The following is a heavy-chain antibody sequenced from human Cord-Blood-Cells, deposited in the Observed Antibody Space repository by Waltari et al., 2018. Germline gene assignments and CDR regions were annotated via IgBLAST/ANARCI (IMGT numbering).Heavy chain of an antibody. CDR3: ARYGSGSSYYYYYGMDV. Sequence: QLQLQESGPGLVTPSETLSLTCTVPGGSISSSRYYWGWIRQPPGTGLEWIGSIYYSGSTYYNPSLKSRVTVSVDTSKNQFSLKLSSVTAADTAVYYCARYGSGSSYYYYYGMDVWGQGTTVTVSS. J-gene: IGHJ6*02. CDR2: IYYSGST. CDR1: GGSISSSRYY. D-gene: IGHD3-10*01. V-gene: IGHV4-39*01.